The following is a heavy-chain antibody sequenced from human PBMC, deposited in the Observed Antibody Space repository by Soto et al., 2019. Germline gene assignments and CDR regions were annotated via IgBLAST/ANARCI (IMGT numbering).Heavy chain of an antibody. Sequence: QVQLQQSGPGLVEPSGTLSLTCAVSGGSVNSPNWWNWVRQPPETGLEWIGEMHHSGRSNYNPSRKTRLTLSVDKSNNELSMNLNSVTAADTAIYYCGRANSSGSPIDSWGQGILVTVSS. D-gene: IGHD6-19*01. V-gene: IGHV4-4*02. CDR3: GRANSSGSPIDS. J-gene: IGHJ4*02. CDR2: MHHSGRS. CDR1: GGSVNSPNW.